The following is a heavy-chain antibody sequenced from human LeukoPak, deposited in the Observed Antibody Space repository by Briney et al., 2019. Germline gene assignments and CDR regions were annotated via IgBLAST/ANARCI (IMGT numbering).Heavy chain of an antibody. V-gene: IGHV4-59*01. CDR1: GGSISSYY. CDR2: IYYSGST. CDR3: AREFQSGIAAS. J-gene: IGHJ5*02. D-gene: IGHD6-13*01. Sequence: SETLSLTCTVSGGSISSYYWSWIRQPPGKGLEWIGYIYYSGSTNYNPSLKSRVTISVDMSKNQFSLKLSSVTAADTAVYYCAREFQSGIAASWGQGTLVTVSS.